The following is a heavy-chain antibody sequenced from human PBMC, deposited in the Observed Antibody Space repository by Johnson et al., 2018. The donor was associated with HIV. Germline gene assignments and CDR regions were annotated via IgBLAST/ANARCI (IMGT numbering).Heavy chain of an antibody. Sequence: VQLVESGGGLIQPGGSLRLSCAASGFTVSSNYMSWVRQAPGKGLEWVSVIYSGGSTYYADSVKGRFTISRDNSKNKVYLQMNSLRVEDTAVYYCAKVYEVDAFDLWGQGTMVTVSS. J-gene: IGHJ3*01. CDR2: IYSGGST. CDR3: AKVYEVDAFDL. CDR1: GFTVSSNY. D-gene: IGHD5/OR15-5a*01. V-gene: IGHV3-53*01.